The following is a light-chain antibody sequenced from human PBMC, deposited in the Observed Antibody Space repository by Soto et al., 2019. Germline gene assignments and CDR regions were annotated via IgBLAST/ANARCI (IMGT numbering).Light chain of an antibody. CDR2: VAS. V-gene: IGKV1-39*01. CDR3: QQSYNAPIT. J-gene: IGKJ5*01. CDR1: QSISSY. Sequence: DIHLTQSPSLLSASVGDRVTITCRASQSISSYLNWYQQKPGKAPQLLIYVASRLESGVPSRFSGSGSGTDFTLTITSLQPEDFATYYCQQSYNAPITFGQGTRLEIK.